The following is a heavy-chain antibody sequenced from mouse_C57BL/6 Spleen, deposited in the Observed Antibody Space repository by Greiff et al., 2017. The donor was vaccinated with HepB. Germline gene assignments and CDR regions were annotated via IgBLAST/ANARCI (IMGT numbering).Heavy chain of an antibody. V-gene: IGHV5-6*02. CDR3: ARRDYYGSSPWFAY. D-gene: IGHD1-1*01. CDR2: ISSGGSYT. J-gene: IGHJ3*01. CDR1: GFTFSSYG. Sequence: DVMLVESGGDLVKPGGSLKLSCAASGFTFSSYGMSWVRQTPDKRLEWVATISSGGSYTYYPDSVKGRFTISRDNAKNTLYLQMSSLKSEDTAMYYCARRDYYGSSPWFAYWGQGTLVTVSA.